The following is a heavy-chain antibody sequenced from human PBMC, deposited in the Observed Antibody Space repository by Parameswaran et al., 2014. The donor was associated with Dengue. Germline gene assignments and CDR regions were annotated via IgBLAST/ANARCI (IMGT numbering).Heavy chain of an antibody. J-gene: IGHJ4*02. CDR2: ISSSGSTI. CDR3: ARDHPMVQGVIIQTGFDY. D-gene: IGHD3-10*01. V-gene: IGHV3-48*03. Sequence: VRQAPGKGLEWVSYISSSGSTIYYADSVKGRFTISRDNAKNSLYLQMNSLRAEDTAVYYCARDHPMVQGVIIQTGFDYWGQGTLVTVSS.